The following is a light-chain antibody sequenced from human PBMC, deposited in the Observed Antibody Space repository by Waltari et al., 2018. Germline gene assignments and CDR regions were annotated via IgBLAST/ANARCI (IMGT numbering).Light chain of an antibody. Sequence: QSALTQPAYVSGSPGQSTTISCTGTRSDLGSYHLVSWYQQHPGKAPKLMIYEGSKRPSGVSNRFSGSKSGNTASLTISGLQAEDEADYYCCSYAGSSTWVFGGGTKVTVL. V-gene: IGLV2-23*01. CDR3: CSYAGSSTWV. J-gene: IGLJ3*02. CDR1: RSDLGSYHL. CDR2: EGS.